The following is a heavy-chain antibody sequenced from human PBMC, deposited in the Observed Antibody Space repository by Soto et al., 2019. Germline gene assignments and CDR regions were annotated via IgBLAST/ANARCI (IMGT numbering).Heavy chain of an antibody. CDR3: ARAGTTMVQFDY. J-gene: IGHJ4*02. D-gene: IGHD3-10*01. Sequence: SETLSLTCTVSGGSINSYFWSWIRQSPGKGLEWIGHIYYSGSTSYSPSLKSRVSISVDTSKNQFSLEVHSVTAADTAVYYCARAGTTMVQFDYWGQGPLGTVS. CDR1: GGSINSYF. CDR2: IYYSGST. V-gene: IGHV4-59*01.